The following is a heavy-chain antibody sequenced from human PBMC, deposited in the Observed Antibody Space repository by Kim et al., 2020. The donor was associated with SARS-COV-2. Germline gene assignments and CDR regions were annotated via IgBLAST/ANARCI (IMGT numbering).Heavy chain of an antibody. Sequence: GGSLRLSCAASGFTFSSYWMNWVRQAPGKGLEWVANIKEDGSEKYSVDSVKGRFTISRDNAKNSVYLQMNSLRAEDMAVYYCARVVVGYYYDTSGYSYYWYFDLWGRGTLVTVSS. CDR2: IKEDGSEK. J-gene: IGHJ2*01. CDR3: ARVVVGYYYDTSGYSYYWYFDL. D-gene: IGHD3-22*01. V-gene: IGHV3-7*03. CDR1: GFTFSSYW.